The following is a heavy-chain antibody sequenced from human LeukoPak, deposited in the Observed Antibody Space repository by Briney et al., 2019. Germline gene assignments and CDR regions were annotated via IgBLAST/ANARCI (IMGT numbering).Heavy chain of an antibody. D-gene: IGHD5-18*01. J-gene: IGHJ4*02. Sequence: GGSLRLSCAASGFTFNSYAMSWVRQAPGKGLEWVSGISNNGGTTYYADSVKGRFTISRDNSKNTLFLQMNSLRAEDTAVYYCARHRLPLFVDSWGQGALVTVSS. CDR1: GFTFNSYA. V-gene: IGHV3-23*01. CDR2: ISNNGGTT. CDR3: ARHRLPLFVDS.